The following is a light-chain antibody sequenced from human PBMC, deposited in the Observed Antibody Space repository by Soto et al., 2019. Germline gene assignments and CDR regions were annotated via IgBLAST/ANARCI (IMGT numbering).Light chain of an antibody. CDR2: DAS. CDR3: QQRSNWPPTWT. J-gene: IGKJ1*01. CDR1: QSVSSY. Sequence: EIVLTQSPATLSLSPGERATLSCRASQSVSSYLAWYQQKPGQAPRLLIYDASNRVTGIPARFSGSGSGTDFTLTISSLEPEDFAVYYCQQRSNWPPTWTFGQGTKVDIK. V-gene: IGKV3-11*01.